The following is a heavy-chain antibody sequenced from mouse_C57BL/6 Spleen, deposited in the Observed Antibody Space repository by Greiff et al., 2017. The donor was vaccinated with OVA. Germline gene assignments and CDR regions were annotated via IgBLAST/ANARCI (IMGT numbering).Heavy chain of an antibody. CDR1: GYAFSSSW. CDR2: IYPGDGDT. V-gene: IGHV1-82*01. Sequence: VQLQQSGPELVKPGASVKISCKASGYAFSSSWMNWVKQRPGKGLEWIGRIYPGDGDTNYNGKFKGKATLTADKSSSTAYMQLSSLTSEDSAVDVWARSGTHDYWGQGTTLTGAS. D-gene: IGHD4-1*01. CDR3: ARSGTHDY. J-gene: IGHJ2*01.